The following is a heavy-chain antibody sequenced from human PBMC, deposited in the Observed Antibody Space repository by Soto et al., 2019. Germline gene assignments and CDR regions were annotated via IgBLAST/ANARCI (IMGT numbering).Heavy chain of an antibody. D-gene: IGHD6-13*01. CDR1: GFTFSSYG. Sequence: GGSLRLSCVASGFTFSSYGMHWVRQAPGKGLEWVAVISYDGSNKYYADSVKGRFTISRDNSKNTLYLQMNSLRAGDTAVYYCAKDLPGYGSSWYVSYYYYGMDVWGQGTTVTVSS. J-gene: IGHJ6*02. CDR2: ISYDGSNK. V-gene: IGHV3-30*18. CDR3: AKDLPGYGSSWYVSYYYYGMDV.